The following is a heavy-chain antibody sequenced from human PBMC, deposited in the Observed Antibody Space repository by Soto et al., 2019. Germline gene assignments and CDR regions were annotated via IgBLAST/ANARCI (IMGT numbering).Heavy chain of an antibody. Sequence: QVQLQESGPGLVKPSGTLSLNCAVSGGSVSSSNWWSWVRQPPGKGLEWIGEIYRSGSTNYNPSLKSRVTISVAKSKNQFSLKLSSVTAADTAGYYCARGAGRGLDPWGQGTLVAVSS. J-gene: IGHJ5*02. D-gene: IGHD6-13*01. CDR1: GGSVSSSNW. CDR3: ARGAGRGLDP. V-gene: IGHV4-4*02. CDR2: IYRSGST.